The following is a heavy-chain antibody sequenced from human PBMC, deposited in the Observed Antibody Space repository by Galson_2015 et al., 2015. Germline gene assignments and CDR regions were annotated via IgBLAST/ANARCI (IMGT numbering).Heavy chain of an antibody. CDR2: ISSSSYI. CDR1: GFTFSSYS. D-gene: IGHD3-3*01. Sequence: SLRLSCAASGFTFSSYSMNWVRQAPGKGLEWVSSISSSSYIYYADSVKGRFTISRDNSKNTLYLQMNSLRAEDTAVYYCARPSESFWSGYSDAFDIWGQGTMVTVSS. V-gene: IGHV3-21*01. J-gene: IGHJ3*02. CDR3: ARPSESFWSGYSDAFDI.